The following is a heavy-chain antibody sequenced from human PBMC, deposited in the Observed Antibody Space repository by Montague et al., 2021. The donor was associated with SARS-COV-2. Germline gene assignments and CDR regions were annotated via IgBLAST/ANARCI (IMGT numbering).Heavy chain of an antibody. CDR1: GFTFSSYA. CDR3: ARDTAYYDILTGYFPRDPYHYYYYGMDV. D-gene: IGHD3-9*01. CDR2: ISYDGSNK. V-gene: IGHV3-30-3*01. J-gene: IGHJ6*02. Sequence: SMRLSCSASGFTFSSYAMHWVRQAPGKGLEWVAVISYDGSNKYYXDSVKGRFTISRDNSKNTLYLQMNSLRAEDTAVYYCARDTAYYDILTGYFPRDPYHYYYYGMDVWGQGTTVTVSS.